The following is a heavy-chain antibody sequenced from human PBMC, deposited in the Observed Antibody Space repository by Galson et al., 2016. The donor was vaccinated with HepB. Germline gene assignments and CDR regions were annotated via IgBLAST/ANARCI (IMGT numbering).Heavy chain of an antibody. CDR2: ISDTGII. D-gene: IGHD6-19*01. V-gene: IGHV3-23*01. Sequence: SLRLSCAASGFTFSSSWMHWVRQAPGKGLEWVSGISDTGIIHYADSVKGRFTISRDTSKNTLYLQMNSLRAEDTAVYYCAKDIARSNGWSRPGRNDYWGQGTLVSVSS. J-gene: IGHJ4*02. CDR3: AKDIARSNGWSRPGRNDY. CDR1: GFTFSSSW.